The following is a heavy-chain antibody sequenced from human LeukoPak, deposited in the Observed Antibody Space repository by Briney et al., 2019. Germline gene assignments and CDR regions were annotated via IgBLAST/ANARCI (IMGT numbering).Heavy chain of an antibody. Sequence: PGGSLRLSCAASGFTFSNAWMSWVRQAPGKGLVWVSRINSDGSSTSYADSVKGRFTISRDNAKNTLYLQMNSLRAEDTAVYYCARRYYYDSSGFDYWGQGTLVTVSS. CDR2: INSDGSST. J-gene: IGHJ4*02. CDR3: ARRYYYDSSGFDY. CDR1: GFTFSNAW. V-gene: IGHV3-74*01. D-gene: IGHD3-22*01.